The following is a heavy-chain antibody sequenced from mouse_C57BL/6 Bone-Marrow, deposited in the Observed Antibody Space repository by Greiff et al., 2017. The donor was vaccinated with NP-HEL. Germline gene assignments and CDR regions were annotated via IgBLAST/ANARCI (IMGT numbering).Heavy chain of an antibody. CDR3: VGYYGSSSPY. CDR2: ISDGGSYT. V-gene: IGHV5-4*03. J-gene: IGHJ3*01. Sequence: EVKVVESGGGLVKPGGSLKLSCAASGFTFSSYAMSWVRQTPEKRLEWVATISDGGSYTYYPDNVKGRFTISRDNAKNNLYLQMSHLKSEDTAMYYCVGYYGSSSPYWGQGTLVTVSA. CDR1: GFTFSSYA. D-gene: IGHD1-1*01.